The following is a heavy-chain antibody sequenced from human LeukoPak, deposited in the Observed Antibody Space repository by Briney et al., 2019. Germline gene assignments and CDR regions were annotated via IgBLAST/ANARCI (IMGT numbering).Heavy chain of an antibody. D-gene: IGHD2-21*01. V-gene: IGHV1-2*02. Sequence: ASVKVSCKASGYTFTGNYIHWVRQAPGQGLEWMGWINPKSGGTDYAQKFQGRVTMTRDTSISTAYMELSRLTSDDTAVYYCARDLETIFLGWFDPWGQGTLVTVSS. CDR3: ARDLETIFLGWFDP. CDR1: GYTFTGNY. CDR2: INPKSGGT. J-gene: IGHJ5*02.